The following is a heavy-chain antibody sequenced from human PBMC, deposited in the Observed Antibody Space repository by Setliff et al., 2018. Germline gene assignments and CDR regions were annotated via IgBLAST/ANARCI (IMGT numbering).Heavy chain of an antibody. CDR2: ISVYNGKT. D-gene: IGHD1-26*01. CDR1: GYTFTSYG. Sequence: ASVKVSCKASGYTFTSYGISWVRQAPGQGLEWMGWISVYNGKTNYAQKLQGRVTMTTDTSTSTAYMELRSLRSDDTAVYYCARVMGSWELLRGYYYYGMDVWGQGTTVTVSS. CDR3: ARVMGSWELLRGYYYYGMDV. V-gene: IGHV1-18*01. J-gene: IGHJ6*02.